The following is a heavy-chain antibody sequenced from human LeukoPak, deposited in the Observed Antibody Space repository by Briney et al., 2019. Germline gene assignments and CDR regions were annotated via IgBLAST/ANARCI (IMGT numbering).Heavy chain of an antibody. Sequence: SETLSLTCTVSRGSLSPDHCAWIRQPPGKGLEWIGYIFYTGRARYNPSLEGRATLTVEMSKNEVSLKLRSVTAADTATYYCARLVDGANTRVDSWGQGTLVTVSS. V-gene: IGHV4-59*08. CDR1: RGSLSPDH. CDR3: ARLVDGANTRVDS. J-gene: IGHJ4*02. CDR2: IFYTGRA. D-gene: IGHD4/OR15-4a*01.